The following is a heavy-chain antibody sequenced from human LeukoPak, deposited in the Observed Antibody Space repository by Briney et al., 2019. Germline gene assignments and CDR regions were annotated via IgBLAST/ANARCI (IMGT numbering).Heavy chain of an antibody. CDR2: ISSSGSTI. D-gene: IGHD3-10*01. V-gene: IGHV3-48*03. CDR3: ASYGSGSYYKPYYYYYYMDV. J-gene: IGHJ6*03. CDR1: GFTFSSYE. Sequence: GGSLRLSCAASGFTFSSYEMNWVRQAPGKGLEWVSYISSSGSTIYYADSVNGRFTISRDNAKNSLYLQMNSLRAEDAAVYYCASYGSGSYYKPYYYYYYMDVWGKGTTVTISS.